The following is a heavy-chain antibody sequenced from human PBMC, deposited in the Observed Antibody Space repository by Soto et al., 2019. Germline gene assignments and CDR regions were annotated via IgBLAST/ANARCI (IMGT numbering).Heavy chain of an antibody. CDR3: ATDFKDLG. CDR1: GFTFSGYW. Sequence: EVQLVESGGGLVQPGGSLRLSCAASGFTFSGYWMHWVRQAPGKGLVWVSGIKTDGSSTRYADSVKGRFTISRDNAKSTLYLHMSSLQAEDTAVYYCATDFKDLGWGEGTLDTVSS. J-gene: IGHJ4*02. V-gene: IGHV3-74*01. CDR2: IKTDGSST. D-gene: IGHD3-3*01.